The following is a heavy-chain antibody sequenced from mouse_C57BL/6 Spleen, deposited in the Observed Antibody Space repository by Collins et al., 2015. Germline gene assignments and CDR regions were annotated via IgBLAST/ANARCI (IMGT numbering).Heavy chain of an antibody. CDR3: ARREGYGSSPFAY. CDR1: GFSLSTSGMG. CDR2: IYWDDDK. Sequence: QVTLKESGPGILQPSQTLSLTCSFSGFSLSTSGMGVSWIRQPSGKGLEWLAHIYWDDDKRYNPSLKSRLTISKDTSSNQVFLKITSVDTADTATYYCARREGYGSSPFAYWGQGTPVTVSA. D-gene: IGHD1-1*01. J-gene: IGHJ3*01. V-gene: IGHV8-12*01.